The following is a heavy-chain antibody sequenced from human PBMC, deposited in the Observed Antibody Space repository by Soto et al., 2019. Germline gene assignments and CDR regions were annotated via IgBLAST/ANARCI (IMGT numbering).Heavy chain of an antibody. D-gene: IGHD3-22*01. CDR3: ARVGPWVPYYYDSSPYTFENWVAP. J-gene: IGHJ5*02. V-gene: IGHV4-38-2*02. CDR1: GYYLRRGYH. CDR2: IYHGGST. Sequence: FVIMSLTGTVSGYYLRRGYHWGWARQHPWKGLEWIGGIYHGGSTYYNPSLNSRVTLSIDMTNNHVSLILNSVTAADTAVYYCARVGPWVPYYYDSSPYTFENWVAPWGQGTLVTFSS.